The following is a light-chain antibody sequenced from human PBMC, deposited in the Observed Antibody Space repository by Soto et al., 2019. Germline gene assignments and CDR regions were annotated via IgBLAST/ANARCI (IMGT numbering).Light chain of an antibody. V-gene: IGKV3-20*01. CDR1: QSVSATY. CDR2: GAS. J-gene: IGKJ2*01. Sequence: EIVLTQSPGTLSLPPGGRATLSCRARQSVSATYLAWYQQRPGRAPRLLIYGASTRAPGIPDRFSGSGSGTDFTLTISRLQPEDFAVYYCQHYASSPMYTFGQGTKLENK. CDR3: QHYASSPMYT.